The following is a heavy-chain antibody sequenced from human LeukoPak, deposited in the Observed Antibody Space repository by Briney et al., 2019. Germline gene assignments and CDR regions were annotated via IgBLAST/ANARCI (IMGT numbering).Heavy chain of an antibody. Sequence: SQTLSLTCAVYGGSFSGYYWSWIRQPPGKGLEWIREINHSGSTNYNPTLKSRVTISVDTSKNQFSLKLSSVTAADTAVYYCARAADFWGSYPIYYFDYWGQGTLVTVSS. CDR2: INHSGST. CDR3: ARAADFWGSYPIYYFDY. V-gene: IGHV4-34*01. D-gene: IGHD3-3*01. CDR1: GGSFSGYY. J-gene: IGHJ4*02.